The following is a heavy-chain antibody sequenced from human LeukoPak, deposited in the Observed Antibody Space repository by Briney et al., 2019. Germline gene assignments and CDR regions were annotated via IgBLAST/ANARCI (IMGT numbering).Heavy chain of an antibody. D-gene: IGHD3-22*01. CDR1: GYTFTSYY. J-gene: IGHJ4*02. CDR3: ATLDKTYYYDSSDPPLDY. Sequence: ASVKFSCKASGYTFTSYYMHWVRQAPGQGLEWMGIINPSGGSTSYAQKFQGRVTMTRDTSTSTVYMELSSLRSEDTAVYYCATLDKTYYYDSSDPPLDYWGQGTLVTVSS. CDR2: INPSGGST. V-gene: IGHV1-46*01.